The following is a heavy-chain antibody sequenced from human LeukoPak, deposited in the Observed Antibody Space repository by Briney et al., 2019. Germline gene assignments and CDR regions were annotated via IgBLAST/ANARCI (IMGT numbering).Heavy chain of an antibody. CDR1: GYTFTAYY. CDR3: ARVSGSGTYYPY. V-gene: IGHV1-2*02. CDR2: INPNNGGT. J-gene: IGHJ4*02. Sequence: ASVKVSCKASGYTFTAYYLHWLRQAPGQGLEWMEWINPNNGGTNYAQNFQGRVTMTRDTSISTAYMELSRLISDDTAVYYCARVSGSGTYYPYWGQGTLVTVSS. D-gene: IGHD3-10*01.